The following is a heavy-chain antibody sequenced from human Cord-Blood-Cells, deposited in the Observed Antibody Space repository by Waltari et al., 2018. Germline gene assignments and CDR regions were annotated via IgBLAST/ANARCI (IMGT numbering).Heavy chain of an antibody. Sequence: QVQLVQSGAEVKKPGASVKVSCKASGYTFTGYYMHWVRQAPGQGLEWMGWINPNSGGTNYAQKFQGWVTMTRETSISTAYMELSRLRSDDTAVYYCARGDGSGSPYYYGMDVWGQGTTVTVSS. J-gene: IGHJ6*02. D-gene: IGHD3-10*01. CDR1: GYTFTGYY. CDR2: INPNSGGT. V-gene: IGHV1-2*04. CDR3: ARGDGSGSPYYYGMDV.